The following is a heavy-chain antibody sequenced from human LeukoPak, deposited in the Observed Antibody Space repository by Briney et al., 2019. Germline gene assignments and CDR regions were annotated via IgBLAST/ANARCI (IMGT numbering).Heavy chain of an antibody. Sequence: ASVRVSCKASGYTFTGYYMHWVRQAPGQGLEWMGWINPNSGGTNYAQTFQGRVTMTTDTSTSTVYTELSSLRAEDTAVYYCARSPAYCSGSTCYGHNWFDPWGQGTLVTVSS. J-gene: IGHJ5*02. CDR1: GYTFTGYY. V-gene: IGHV1-2*02. D-gene: IGHD2-15*01. CDR3: ARSPAYCSGSTCYGHNWFDP. CDR2: INPNSGGT.